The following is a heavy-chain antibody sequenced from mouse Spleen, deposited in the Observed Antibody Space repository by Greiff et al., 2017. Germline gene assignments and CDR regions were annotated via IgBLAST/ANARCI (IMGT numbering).Heavy chain of an antibody. CDR1: GFSLSTSGMG. V-gene: IGHV8-12*01. CDR3: ARRELGPYAMDY. D-gene: IGHD4-1*01. CDR2: IYWDDDK. J-gene: IGHJ4*01. Sequence: QVTLKECGPGILQSSQTLSLTCSFSGFSLSTSGMGVSWIRQPSGKGLEWLAHIYWDDDKRYNPSLKSRLTISKDTSRNQVFLKITSVDTADTATYYCARRELGPYAMDYWGQGTSVTVSS.